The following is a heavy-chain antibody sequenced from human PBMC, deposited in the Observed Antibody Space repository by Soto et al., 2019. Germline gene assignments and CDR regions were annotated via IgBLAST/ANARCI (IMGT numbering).Heavy chain of an antibody. CDR2: IYYSGST. Sequence: SETLSLTCTVSGGSISSYYWSWIRQPPGKGLEWIGYIYYSGSTYYNPSLKSRVTISVDTSKNQFSLKLSSVTAADTAVYYCARYNIVVVTDASDYWGQGTLVTVSS. J-gene: IGHJ4*02. CDR1: GGSISSYY. D-gene: IGHD2-2*01. CDR3: ARYNIVVVTDASDY. V-gene: IGHV4-59*08.